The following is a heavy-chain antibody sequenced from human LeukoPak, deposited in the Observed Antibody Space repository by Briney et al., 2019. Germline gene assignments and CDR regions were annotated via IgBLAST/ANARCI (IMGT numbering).Heavy chain of an antibody. CDR1: GFTFSSYA. D-gene: IGHD2-2*01. Sequence: GGSLRLSCAASGFTFSSYAMSWVRQAPGKGLEWVSAISGSGGSTYYADSVKGRFTISRDNSKNTLYLQINSLRAEDTAVYYCAKAYCSSTSCPQDPWGQGTLVTVSS. CDR2: ISGSGGST. CDR3: AKAYCSSTSCPQDP. J-gene: IGHJ5*02. V-gene: IGHV3-23*01.